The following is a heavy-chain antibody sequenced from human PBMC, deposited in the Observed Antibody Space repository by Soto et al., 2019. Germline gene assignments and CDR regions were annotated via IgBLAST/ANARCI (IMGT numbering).Heavy chain of an antibody. CDR3: VKGEYYYDSSGYYPLDY. D-gene: IGHD3-22*01. CDR1: GLTFSIYA. J-gene: IGHJ4*02. CDR2: ISTNGGST. Sequence: GGSLRLSCSASGLTFSIYAMHWVRHAPGKGLEYVSSISTNGGSTHYADSVKGRFTISRDNSKNTVYLQMSSLRAEDTAVYYCVKGEYYYDSSGYYPLDYWGQGT. V-gene: IGHV3-64D*06.